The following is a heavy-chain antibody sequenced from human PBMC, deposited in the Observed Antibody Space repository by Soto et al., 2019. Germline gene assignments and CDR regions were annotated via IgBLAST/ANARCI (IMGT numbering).Heavy chain of an antibody. CDR3: VTTALGRSAGSPLG. D-gene: IGHD1-1*01. CDR2: INVDGSEK. J-gene: IGHJ4*02. CDR1: GFTFSTFW. V-gene: IGHV3-7*01. Sequence: EVQLVESGGGVVQPGGSLRLSCAASGFTFSTFWMGWVRQAPGEGLEWLAAINVDGSEKSYVDSVRGRFTIARDNSRNSLYLQMDSLRVEDTAVYYCVTTALGRSAGSPLGWGQGTLVTVSS.